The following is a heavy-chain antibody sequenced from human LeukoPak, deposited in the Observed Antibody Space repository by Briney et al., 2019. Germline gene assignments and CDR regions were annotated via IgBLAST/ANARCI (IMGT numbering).Heavy chain of an antibody. D-gene: IGHD2-2*01. J-gene: IGHJ4*02. CDR3: ARHPFYCSSTSCYDY. CDR1: GYSFTSYW. V-gene: IGHV5-51*01. Sequence: GESLKICCKGSGYSFTSYWIGWVRQMPGKGLEWMGIIYPGDSDTRYSPSFQGQVTISADKSISTAYLQWSSLKASDTAMYYCARHPFYCSSTSCYDYWGQGTLVTVSS. CDR2: IYPGDSDT.